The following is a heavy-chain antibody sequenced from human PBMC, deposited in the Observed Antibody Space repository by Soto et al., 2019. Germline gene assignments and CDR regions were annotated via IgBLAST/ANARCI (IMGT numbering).Heavy chain of an antibody. CDR1: GFAFSQYG. Sequence: GGSLRLSXTASGFAFSQYGMSWVRQAPGKGLEWVSSIRSFDYRTNYADSVKGRFTISRDNSKSTLSPQMNSLRAEDTAVYYCAKDVESGWYEAFDYWGPGTLVTVSS. CDR2: IRSFDYRT. D-gene: IGHD6-19*01. V-gene: IGHV3-23*01. J-gene: IGHJ4*02. CDR3: AKDVESGWYEAFDY.